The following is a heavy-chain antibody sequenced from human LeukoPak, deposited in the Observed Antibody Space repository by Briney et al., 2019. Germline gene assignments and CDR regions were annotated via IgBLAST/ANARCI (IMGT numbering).Heavy chain of an antibody. D-gene: IGHD3-22*01. V-gene: IGHV1-2*02. J-gene: IGHJ5*02. CDR1: GYTFTGHY. CDR3: ARGVGYYYDTNWFDP. Sequence: GASVKVSCKASGYTFTGHYMHWVRQAPGQGLEWMGWINPNSGGTNYAQKFQGRVTMTRDTPISTAYMELSRLRSDDTAVYYCARGVGYYYDTNWFDPRGQGTLVTVSS. CDR2: INPNSGGT.